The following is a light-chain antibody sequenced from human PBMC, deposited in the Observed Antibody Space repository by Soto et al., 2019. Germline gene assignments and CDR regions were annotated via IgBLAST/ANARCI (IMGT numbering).Light chain of an antibody. CDR3: QQSYSTPPFT. CDR1: QSISNY. Sequence: DIQMTQSPSSLSASVGDRVTITCRASQSISNYLNWYQQKPGKAPKLLIYAASTLQGEVPSTFSGSGSGSYFTLTISSLQPEDFATYYCQQSYSTPPFTFGPGTKVDI. J-gene: IGKJ3*01. V-gene: IGKV1-39*01. CDR2: AAS.